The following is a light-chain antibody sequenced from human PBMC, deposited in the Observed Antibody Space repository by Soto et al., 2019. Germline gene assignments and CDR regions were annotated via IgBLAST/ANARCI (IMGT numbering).Light chain of an antibody. V-gene: IGLV1-44*01. J-gene: IGLJ2*01. Sequence: QAVVTQPPSASGTPGQRVTISCPGSSSNIGSNNVNWYQQLPGTAPKLLIYSNNQRPSGVPDRFSGSKSGTSASLAISGLQSEDDADYYCAAWDDSLNGVVFGGGTKVTVL. CDR3: AAWDDSLNGVV. CDR1: SSNIGSNN. CDR2: SNN.